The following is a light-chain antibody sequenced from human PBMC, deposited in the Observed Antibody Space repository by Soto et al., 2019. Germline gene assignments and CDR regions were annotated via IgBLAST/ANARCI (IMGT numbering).Light chain of an antibody. CDR1: QSVSSTY. CDR3: QQYGSSPPT. CDR2: GAA. V-gene: IGKV3-20*01. J-gene: IGKJ2*01. Sequence: EIVLTQSPGTLSLSPGERATLSCRASQSVSSTYFAWYQQKPGQALRLLIYGAASRATGIPDRFSGSGSGTDFTLTIGRLEPEEFAVYYCQQYGSSPPTFGQGTKLEIK.